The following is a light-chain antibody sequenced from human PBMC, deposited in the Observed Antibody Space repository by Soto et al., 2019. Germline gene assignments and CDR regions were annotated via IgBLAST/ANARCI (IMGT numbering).Light chain of an antibody. CDR1: HNLIKW. V-gene: IGKV1-5*03. Sequence: DIQLTQSRTSLSGSVGDWVNIYSRASHNLIKWLAWYQQKPGKAPNILIYEASTLQSGVPSRFSGSGSGTEFTLTISSLQPDDVATYYCQQYNRYSVTFGQGTRLEIK. J-gene: IGKJ5*01. CDR3: QQYNRYSVT. CDR2: EAS.